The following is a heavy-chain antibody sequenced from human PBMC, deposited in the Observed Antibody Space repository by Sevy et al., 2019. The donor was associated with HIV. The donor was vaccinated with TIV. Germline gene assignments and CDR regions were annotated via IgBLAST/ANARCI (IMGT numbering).Heavy chain of an antibody. CDR1: GFTFSSYG. CDR3: ARGGQDSSPFDY. CDR2: IWYDGSNK. V-gene: IGHV3-33*01. Sequence: LSLTCAASGFTFSSYGMHWVRQAPGKGLEWVAVIWYDGSNKYYADSVKGRFTISRDNSKNTLYLQMNSLRAEDTAVYYCARGGQDSSPFDYWGQGTLVTVSS. D-gene: IGHD3-22*01. J-gene: IGHJ4*02.